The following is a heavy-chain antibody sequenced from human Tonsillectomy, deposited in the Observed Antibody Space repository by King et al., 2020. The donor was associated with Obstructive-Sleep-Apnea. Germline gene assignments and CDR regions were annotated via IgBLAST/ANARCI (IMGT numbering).Heavy chain of an antibody. D-gene: IGHD3-16*01. J-gene: IGHJ4*02. CDR2: IKQDGSVK. CDR1: GFTFSSYW. CDR3: AREYWGPDY. Sequence: VQLVESGGGLVQPGGSVRLSCGASGFTFSSYWMTWVRQAPGKGLEWVANIKQDGSVKNYEDSVKGRFTISRDNAKKSVFLQMNSLTAEDTAVYYCAREYWGPDYWGQGTLAT. V-gene: IGHV3-7*01.